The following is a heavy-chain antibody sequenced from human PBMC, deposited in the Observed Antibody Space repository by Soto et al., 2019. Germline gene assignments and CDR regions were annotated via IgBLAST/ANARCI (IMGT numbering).Heavy chain of an antibody. V-gene: IGHV4-4*02. Sequence: SETLSLTCAVSGGSISSSNWWSWVRQPPGKGLEWIGEIYHSGSTNYNPSLKSRVTISVDKSKNQFSLKLSSVTAADTAVYYCARTGIAAAGTWFDPWGQGTLVTVSS. CDR2: IYHSGST. CDR3: ARTGIAAAGTWFDP. CDR1: GGSISSSNW. J-gene: IGHJ5*02. D-gene: IGHD6-13*01.